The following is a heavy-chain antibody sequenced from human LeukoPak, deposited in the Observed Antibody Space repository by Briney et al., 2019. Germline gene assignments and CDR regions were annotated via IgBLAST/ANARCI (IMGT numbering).Heavy chain of an antibody. V-gene: IGHV3-73*01. CDR2: IRSKANSYAT. D-gene: IGHD3-22*01. J-gene: IGHJ4*02. Sequence: GGSLRLSCAASGFTFSSYSMSWVRQASGKGLEWVGRIRSKANSYATTDAASVKGRFTISRDDSKNTAYLQMNSLKTEDTAVYYCTRPSYDSSVSGVVYWGQGTLVTVSS. CDR1: GFTFSSYS. CDR3: TRPSYDSSVSGVVY.